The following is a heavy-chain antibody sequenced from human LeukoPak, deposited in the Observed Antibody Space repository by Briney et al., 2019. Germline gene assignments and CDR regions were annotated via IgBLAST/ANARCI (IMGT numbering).Heavy chain of an antibody. CDR3: AKGRDSSNYYYGLIDY. Sequence: GGSLRLSCAASGFTFSSYAMSWVRQAPGKGLEWVSAISGSGGRTDYADSVKGRFPISRDNSKNTLYLQMNSLRAEDTAVYYCAKGRDSSNYYYGLIDYWGQGTLVTVSS. D-gene: IGHD3-22*01. CDR1: GFTFSSYA. V-gene: IGHV3-23*01. J-gene: IGHJ4*02. CDR2: ISGSGGRT.